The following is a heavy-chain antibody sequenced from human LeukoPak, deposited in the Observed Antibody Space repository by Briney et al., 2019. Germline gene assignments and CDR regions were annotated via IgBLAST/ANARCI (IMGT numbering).Heavy chain of an antibody. CDR2: ISFSGSLT. Sequence: PGWSLRLSCLASGFPLRHYAMNWVRQAPGKGLEWVSAISFSGSLTYYADSGKGRFTISRDNPKNTLYLQMNSLRAEDTAVYYCAKVTEYCTGGSCYTGDYWGQGTLVTVSS. CDR1: GFPLRHYA. J-gene: IGHJ4*02. CDR3: AKVTEYCTGGSCYTGDY. D-gene: IGHD2-15*01. V-gene: IGHV3-23*01.